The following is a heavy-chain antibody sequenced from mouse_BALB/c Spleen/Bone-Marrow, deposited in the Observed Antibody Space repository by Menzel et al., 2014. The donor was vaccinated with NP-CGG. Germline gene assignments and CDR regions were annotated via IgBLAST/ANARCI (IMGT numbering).Heavy chain of an antibody. CDR2: INPGSGGT. CDR3: AREKGKDAMDY. D-gene: IGHD2-1*01. V-gene: IGHV1-54*01. CDR1: GYAFTNYL. Sequence: QVQLQQSGAELVRPGTSVKVSCKASGYAFTNYLIEWVKQRPGQGLEWIGVINPGSGGTNYNEKFKGKATPTADESSSTAYMQLSSLTSDDSAVYFCAREKGKDAMDYWGQGTSVTVSS. J-gene: IGHJ4*01.